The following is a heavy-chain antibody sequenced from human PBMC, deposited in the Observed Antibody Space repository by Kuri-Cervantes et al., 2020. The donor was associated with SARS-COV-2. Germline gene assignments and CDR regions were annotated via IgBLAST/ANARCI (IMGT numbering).Heavy chain of an antibody. CDR1: GFTFGDYA. D-gene: IGHD7-27*01. V-gene: IGHV3-49*04. CDR2: IRSKAYGGTT. Sequence: GGSLRLSCTASGFTFGDYAMSWVRQAPGKGLEWVGFIRSKAYGGTTEYAASVKGRFTISRDDSKSIAYLQMNSLKTEDTAVYYCTIAFGSGDFDYWGQGTLVTVSS. J-gene: IGHJ4*02. CDR3: TIAFGSGDFDY.